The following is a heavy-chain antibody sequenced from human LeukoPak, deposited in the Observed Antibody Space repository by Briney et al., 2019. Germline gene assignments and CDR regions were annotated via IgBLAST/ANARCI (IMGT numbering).Heavy chain of an antibody. Sequence: GASVKVSCNASGYTFTGYYMHWVRQAPGQGLEWVGWINPNSGGTNYAQKFQGRVTMTRDTSISTAYMELSRLRSDDTAVYYCARDAPYYYDSSGYDYWGQGTLVTVSS. CDR1: GYTFTGYY. CDR2: INPNSGGT. CDR3: ARDAPYYYDSSGYDY. D-gene: IGHD3-22*01. J-gene: IGHJ4*02. V-gene: IGHV1-2*02.